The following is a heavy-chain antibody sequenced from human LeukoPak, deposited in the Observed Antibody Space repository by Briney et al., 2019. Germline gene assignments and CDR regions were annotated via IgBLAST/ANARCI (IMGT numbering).Heavy chain of an antibody. J-gene: IGHJ5*02. CDR3: ARDGYYDSSGYYYGQYNWFDP. CDR2: INHSGST. Sequence: PSETLSLTCAVYGGSFSGYYWSWIRQPPGKGLEWIGEINHSGSTNYNPSLKSRVTISVDTSKNQFSLKLSSVTAADTAVYYCARDGYYDSSGYYYGQYNWFDPWGQGTLVTVSS. V-gene: IGHV4-34*01. D-gene: IGHD3-22*01. CDR1: GGSFSGYY.